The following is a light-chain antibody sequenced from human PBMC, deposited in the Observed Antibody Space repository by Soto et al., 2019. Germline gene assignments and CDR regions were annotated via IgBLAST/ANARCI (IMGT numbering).Light chain of an antibody. Sequence: EIVLTQSPGTLSLFPGERATLSCRASQSLITRYLAWYQQKPGQAPRLLIYGASSRATGIPDRFSGSGSGTVFTLTISRLEPEDCAVYSCQHGTSPTFGQGTRLEIK. CDR2: GAS. J-gene: IGKJ5*01. CDR1: QSLITRY. CDR3: QHGTSPT. V-gene: IGKV3-20*01.